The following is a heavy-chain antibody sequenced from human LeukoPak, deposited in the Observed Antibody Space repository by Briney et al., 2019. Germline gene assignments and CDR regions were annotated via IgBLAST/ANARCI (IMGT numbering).Heavy chain of an antibody. CDR1: GFTFSSYS. J-gene: IGHJ4*02. D-gene: IGHD1-26*01. CDR2: ISSSSSYI. V-gene: IGHV3-21*01. Sequence: GGSLRLSCAASGFTFSSYSMNWVRQAPGKGLEWVSSISSSSSYIYYADSVKGRVTISRDNAKNSLYLQMNSLRAEDTAVYYCASRSGSYFHYWGQGTLVTVSS. CDR3: ASRSGSYFHY.